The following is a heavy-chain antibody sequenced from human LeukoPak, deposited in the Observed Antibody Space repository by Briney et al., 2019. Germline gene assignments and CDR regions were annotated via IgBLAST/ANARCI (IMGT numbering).Heavy chain of an antibody. J-gene: IGHJ6*02. Sequence: GGSLRLSCAASGFTFSSYWMSWVRQAPGKGLEWVANIKQDGSEKYYVDSVKGRFTISRDNAKNSLYLQMNSLRAEDTAVYYCARDFLGYCSSTSCPPGMDVWGRGTTVTVSS. CDR3: ARDFLGYCSSTSCPPGMDV. CDR2: IKQDGSEK. CDR1: GFTFSSYW. V-gene: IGHV3-7*01. D-gene: IGHD2-2*01.